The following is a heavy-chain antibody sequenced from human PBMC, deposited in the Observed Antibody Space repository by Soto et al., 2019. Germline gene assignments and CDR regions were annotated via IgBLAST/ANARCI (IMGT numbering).Heavy chain of an antibody. CDR3: ARIRGYWYGLDV. J-gene: IGHJ6*02. Sequence: EVQLLESGGGLVQPGGSLRLSCAASGFPLSTYGMTWVRQAPGKGLEWVSAITGTGGNTYYVDSVKGRFTSARDNSKNMRYLQVTSLRVEDTAVYYCARIRGYWYGLDVWGQGTTVTVSS. V-gene: IGHV3-23*01. CDR2: ITGTGGNT. CDR1: GFPLSTYG.